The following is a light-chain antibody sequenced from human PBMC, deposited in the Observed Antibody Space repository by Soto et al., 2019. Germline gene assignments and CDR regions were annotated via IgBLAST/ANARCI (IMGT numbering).Light chain of an antibody. Sequence: DIQMTQSPSTLSASVGDRVTITCRASQSISSWLAWYQQKPGKAPKLLIYDASSLESGVPSRFGGNGSGTEFTLTISSLQPDDFATYYCQQYNSYPYTFGQGTKLEIK. CDR1: QSISSW. J-gene: IGKJ2*01. V-gene: IGKV1-5*01. CDR3: QQYNSYPYT. CDR2: DAS.